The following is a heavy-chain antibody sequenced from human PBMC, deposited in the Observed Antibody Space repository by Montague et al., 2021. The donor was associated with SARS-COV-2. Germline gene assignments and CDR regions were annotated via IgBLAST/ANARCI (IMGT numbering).Heavy chain of an antibody. CDR2: LYYTGNT. CDR1: GGSITNNIYY. D-gene: IGHD3-22*01. Sequence: SETLSLTCAVSGGSITNNIYYWACIRQPTGKGLEWIGSLYYTGNTYYNPSLKSRVTISVVTSKNHFTLKLSSVTAAETAVYYCARLKRYFDSSGSPSALDFWGKGTKVTVSS. V-gene: IGHV4-39*02. CDR3: ARLKRYFDSSGSPSALDF. J-gene: IGHJ3*01.